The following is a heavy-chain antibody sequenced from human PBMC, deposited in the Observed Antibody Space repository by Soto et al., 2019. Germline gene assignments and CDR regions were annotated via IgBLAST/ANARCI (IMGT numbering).Heavy chain of an antibody. D-gene: IGHD4-17*01. CDR2: IYYSGST. J-gene: IGHJ3*02. V-gene: IGHV4-59*08. CDR1: GGSISSYY. CDR3: ARLAPGVTTGLDI. Sequence: SETLSLTCTVSGGSISSYYWSWIRQPPGKGLEWIGYIYYSGSTNYNPSLRSRVTISVDTSKNQFSLKLSSVTAADTAVYYCARLAPGVTTGLDIWGQGTMVTVSS.